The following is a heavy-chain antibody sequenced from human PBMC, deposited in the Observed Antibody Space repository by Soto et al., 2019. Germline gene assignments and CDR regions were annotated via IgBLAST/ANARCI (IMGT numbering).Heavy chain of an antibody. V-gene: IGHV4-59*01. Sequence: SETLSLTCTVSGGSISSYYWSWIRQPPGKGLEWIGYIYYSGSTNYNPSLKSRVTISVDTSKNQFSLKLSSVTAADTAVYYCARDGEGPYDSSGYAQATYYYYGMDVWGQGTTVTVSS. D-gene: IGHD3-22*01. CDR1: GGSISSYY. CDR3: ARDGEGPYDSSGYAQATYYYYGMDV. J-gene: IGHJ6*02. CDR2: IYYSGST.